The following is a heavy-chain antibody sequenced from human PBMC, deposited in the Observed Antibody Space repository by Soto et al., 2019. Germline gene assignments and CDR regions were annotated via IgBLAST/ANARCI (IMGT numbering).Heavy chain of an antibody. CDR1: GGSFSGYY. J-gene: IGHJ6*03. CDR3: ARITMVRGPPPGYYYYMDV. V-gene: IGHV4-34*01. Sequence: PSETLSLTCAVYGGSFSGYYWSWIRQPPGKGLEWIGEINHSGSTNYNPSLKSRVTISVDTSKNQFSLKLSSVTAADTAVYYCARITMVRGPPPGYYYYMDVWGKGTTVTVSS. CDR2: INHSGST. D-gene: IGHD3-10*01.